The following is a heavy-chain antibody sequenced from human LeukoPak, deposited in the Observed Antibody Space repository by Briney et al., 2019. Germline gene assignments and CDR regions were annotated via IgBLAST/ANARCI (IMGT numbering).Heavy chain of an antibody. Sequence: PSETLSLTCTVSGGSITSYYWSWIRQPPGKGLEWIGYIYYSGSTNYNPSLKSRVTISVDTSKNQFSLKLSSVTAADTAVYYCARINWNYGNWFDPWGQGTLVTVSS. CDR1: GGSITSYY. J-gene: IGHJ5*02. CDR3: ARINWNYGNWFDP. CDR2: IYYSGST. V-gene: IGHV4-59*01. D-gene: IGHD1-7*01.